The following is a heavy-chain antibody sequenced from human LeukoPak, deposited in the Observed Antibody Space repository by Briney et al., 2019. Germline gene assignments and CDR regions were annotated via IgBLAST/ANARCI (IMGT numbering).Heavy chain of an antibody. Sequence: ASVKVSCKASGYTFTSYDINWVRQAPGQGLEWMGWMNPNSGNTGYAQKFQGRVTMTRNTSISTAYMQLSSLRSEDTTADYCSRRRRRDGYEPGGQETLVTVSS. CDR2: MNPNSGNT. J-gene: IGHJ4*02. CDR3: SRRRRRDGYEP. D-gene: IGHD5-24*01. V-gene: IGHV1-8*01. CDR1: GYTFTSYD.